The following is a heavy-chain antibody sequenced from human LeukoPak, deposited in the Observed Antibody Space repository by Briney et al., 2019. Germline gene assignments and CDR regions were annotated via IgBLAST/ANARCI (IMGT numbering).Heavy chain of an antibody. V-gene: IGHV3-30-3*01. CDR1: GFTFSSYA. J-gene: IGHJ4*02. CDR3: ARHKGASLFRGIIFDY. CDR2: ISVDGNNK. D-gene: IGHD3-10*01. Sequence: PGGSLRLSCAASGFTFSSYAMHWVRQAPGKGLEWVAVISVDGNNKYYADSVKGRFTISRDNSKNTLFLQMDGLKADDTTVYYCARHKGASLFRGIIFDYWGQGTLVTVSS.